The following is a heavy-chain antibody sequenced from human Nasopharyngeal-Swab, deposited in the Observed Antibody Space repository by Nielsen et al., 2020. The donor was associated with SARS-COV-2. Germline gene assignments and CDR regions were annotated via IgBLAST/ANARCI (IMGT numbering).Heavy chain of an antibody. CDR2: IYHSGNT. CDR3: VHLWLPGF. CDR1: GYSISSGYY. J-gene: IGHJ4*02. D-gene: IGHD2-21*01. V-gene: IGHV4-38-2*02. Sequence: SETLSLTCTVSGYSISSGYYWGWIRQPPGKGLEWIASIYHSGNTYYNPSLKSRVTISVDTSKNQFSLKLNSVTAADMALYFCVHLWLPGFWGQGTLVTVSS.